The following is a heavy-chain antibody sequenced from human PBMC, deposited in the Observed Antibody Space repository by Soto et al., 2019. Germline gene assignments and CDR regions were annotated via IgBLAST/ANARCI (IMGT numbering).Heavy chain of an antibody. V-gene: IGHV3-48*03. Sequence: GGSLRLSCAASGFTFSSYEMNWVRQAPGKGLEWVSYISSSGSTIYYADSVKGRFTISRDNAKNSLYLQMNSLKTEDTAVYYCTTNPRTVYSGYDSRYYFDYWGHGTLVTVSS. D-gene: IGHD5-12*01. J-gene: IGHJ4*01. CDR1: GFTFSSYE. CDR2: ISSSGSTI. CDR3: TTNPRTVYSGYDSRYYFDY.